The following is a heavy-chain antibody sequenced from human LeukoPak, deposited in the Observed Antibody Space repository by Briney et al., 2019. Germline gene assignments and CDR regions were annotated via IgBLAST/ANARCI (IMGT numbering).Heavy chain of an antibody. CDR1: GGTFISYA. D-gene: IGHD3-10*01. Sequence: GASVKVSCKASGGTFISYAIRWVRQAPGQGLEWMGGIIPIFGTANYAQKFQGRVTITADESTSTAYMELSSLRSEDTAVYYCAQEGGSGSFKFDYWGQGTLVTVSS. CDR2: IIPIFGTA. CDR3: AQEGGSGSFKFDY. V-gene: IGHV1-69*13. J-gene: IGHJ4*02.